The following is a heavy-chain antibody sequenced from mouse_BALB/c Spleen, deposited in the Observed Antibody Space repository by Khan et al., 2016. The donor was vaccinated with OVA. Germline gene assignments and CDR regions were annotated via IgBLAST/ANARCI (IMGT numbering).Heavy chain of an antibody. V-gene: IGHV1-5*01. D-gene: IGHD2-4*01. CDR1: GYSFTSYW. Sequence: VQLQQSGTVLARPGASVKMSCKASGYSFTSYWMHWVKQRPGQGLEWIGAIYPGNSDTRYNQKFKGKARLTAATSASTAYMELSSLTNEDSAVYYCARSVDSDYFDYWGQGTTLTVSS. J-gene: IGHJ2*01. CDR2: IYPGNSDT. CDR3: ARSVDSDYFDY.